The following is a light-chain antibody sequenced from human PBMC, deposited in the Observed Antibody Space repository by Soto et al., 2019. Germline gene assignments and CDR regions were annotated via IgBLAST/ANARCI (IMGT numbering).Light chain of an antibody. CDR3: QSYDSSLSGYV. CDR2: GNS. Sequence: QSALTQPPSVSGAPGQRGPISCTGSSSKIGAVYDVHWYQQYPGTAPKLLIYGNSNRPSGVPDRFSGSKSGTSASLAISGLQAEDEADYYCQSYDSSLSGYVFGTGTKVTVL. CDR1: SSKIGAVYD. J-gene: IGLJ1*01. V-gene: IGLV1-40*01.